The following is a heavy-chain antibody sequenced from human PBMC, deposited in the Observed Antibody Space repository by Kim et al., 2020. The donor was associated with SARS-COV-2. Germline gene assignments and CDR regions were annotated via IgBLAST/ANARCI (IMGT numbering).Heavy chain of an antibody. D-gene: IGHD2-21*02. Sequence: KSYADSVQGRFTLSGNNAKNTLYPQRNSLRAEDTGVYYCASPMGGVTDFWGQGTLVTVSS. J-gene: IGHJ4*02. CDR3: ASPMGGVTDF. CDR2: K. V-gene: IGHV3-23*01.